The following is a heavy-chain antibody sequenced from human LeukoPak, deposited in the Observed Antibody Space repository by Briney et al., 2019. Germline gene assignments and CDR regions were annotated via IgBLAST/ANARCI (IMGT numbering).Heavy chain of an antibody. D-gene: IGHD6-13*01. J-gene: IGHJ4*02. CDR1: GCTFTSYG. CDR2: ISAYTGNT. CDR3: LRDFARASAVPLSYFDY. V-gene: IGHV1-18*01. Sequence: ASVTVSCKASGCTFTSYGISWVRQAPGHGLEWMGWISAYTGNTNYSQKLHGRVIITTDKSTNKAYMELRSLGSDAAAVYSYLRDFARASAVPLSYFDYWGQETLVTVSS.